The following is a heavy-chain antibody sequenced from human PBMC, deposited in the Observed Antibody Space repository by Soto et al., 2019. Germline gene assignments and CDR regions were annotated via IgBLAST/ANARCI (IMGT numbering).Heavy chain of an antibody. D-gene: IGHD1-26*01. Sequence: SQALSLTCAISGDSVSSNSAAWNWIRQSPSRGLEWLGRTYYRSKWYNDYAVSVKSRITINPDTSKNQFSLQLNSVTPEDTAVYYCARDLEIVGATPGWFDPWGQGTLVTVSS. CDR2: TYYRSKWYN. J-gene: IGHJ5*02. CDR3: ARDLEIVGATPGWFDP. V-gene: IGHV6-1*01. CDR1: GDSVSSNSAA.